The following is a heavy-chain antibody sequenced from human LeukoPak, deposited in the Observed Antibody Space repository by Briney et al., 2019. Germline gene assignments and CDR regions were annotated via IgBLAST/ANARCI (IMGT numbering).Heavy chain of an antibody. D-gene: IGHD6-13*01. CDR1: GFTFGTYW. J-gene: IGHJ3*02. CDR2: IVGDGNEK. Sequence: GDSLRLSCAASGFTFGTYWMSWVRQAPGKGLEWVANIVGDGNEKFYVNSVKGRFTISRDNAKNSLYLQMNSLRVGDTAVYYCAREVLAIAAGPKAFDIWGQGTMVTVSS. CDR3: AREVLAIAAGPKAFDI. V-gene: IGHV3-7*01.